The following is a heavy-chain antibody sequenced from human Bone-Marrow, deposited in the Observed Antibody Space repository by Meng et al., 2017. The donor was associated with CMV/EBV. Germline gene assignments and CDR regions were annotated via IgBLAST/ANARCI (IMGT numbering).Heavy chain of an antibody. Sequence: QVQLAQSGAEGKKPGSLVMVSGKASGGTFSSYAISWVRPAPGQGLEWMGGIIPIFGTANYAQKFQGRVTITADESTSTAYMELSSLRSEDTAVYYCARSGDYPPYFDYWGPGTMVTVSS. CDR3: ARSGDYPPYFDY. CDR2: IIPIFGTA. D-gene: IGHD4-17*01. J-gene: IGHJ4*02. V-gene: IGHV1-69*12. CDR1: GGTFSSYA.